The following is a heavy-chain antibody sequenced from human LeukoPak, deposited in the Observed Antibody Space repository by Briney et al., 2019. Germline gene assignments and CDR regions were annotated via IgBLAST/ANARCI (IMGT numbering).Heavy chain of an antibody. CDR1: GGSISSSSYY. V-gene: IGHV4-39*01. Sequence: SETLSLTCTVSGGSISSSSYYWGWIRQPPGKGLEWIGSIYYSGSTYYNPSLKSRVTISVDTSKNQFSLKLSSVTAADTAVYYCARHRSVLRFLEWLVSWFDPWGQGTLVTVSS. D-gene: IGHD3-3*01. J-gene: IGHJ5*02. CDR2: IYYSGST. CDR3: ARHRSVLRFLEWLVSWFDP.